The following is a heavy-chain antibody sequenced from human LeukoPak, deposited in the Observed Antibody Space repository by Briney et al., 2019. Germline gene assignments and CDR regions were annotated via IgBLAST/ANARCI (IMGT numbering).Heavy chain of an antibody. Sequence: GASVKVSCKASGYTSTSYAMNWVRQAPGQGLEWMGWINTNTGNPTYAQGFTGRFVFSLDTSVSTAYLQISSLKAEDTAVYYCAREDIVVVPAASRMDVWGQGTTVTVSS. D-gene: IGHD2-2*01. J-gene: IGHJ6*02. CDR3: AREDIVVVPAASRMDV. CDR2: INTNTGNP. CDR1: GYTSTSYA. V-gene: IGHV7-4-1*02.